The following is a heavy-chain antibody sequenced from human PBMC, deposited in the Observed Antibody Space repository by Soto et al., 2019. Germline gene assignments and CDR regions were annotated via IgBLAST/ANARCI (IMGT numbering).Heavy chain of an antibody. V-gene: IGHV1-8*01. CDR1: GYTFTSYD. CDR3: ARGPGLRRIAAAGTVPAFDY. J-gene: IGHJ4*02. CDR2: VNPNSGNT. D-gene: IGHD6-13*01. Sequence: ASVKVSCKASGYTFTSYDINWVRQATGQGLEWMGWVNPNSGNTGYAQKFQGRVTMTRNTSISTAYMELSSLRSEDTAVYYCARGPGLRRIAAAGTVPAFDYWGQGTLVTVSS.